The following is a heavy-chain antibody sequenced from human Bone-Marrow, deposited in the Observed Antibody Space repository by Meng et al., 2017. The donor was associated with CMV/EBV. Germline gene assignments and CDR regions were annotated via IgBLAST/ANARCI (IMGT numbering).Heavy chain of an antibody. CDR2: INSDGSST. CDR3: AKDPSFYYYDSSGYLDY. V-gene: IGHV3-74*01. D-gene: IGHD3-22*01. J-gene: IGHJ4*02. CDR1: GFTFSSYW. Sequence: GESLKISCAASGFTFSSYWMHWVRQAPGKGLVWVSRINSDGSSTSYADSVKGRFTISRDNAKNTLYLQMNSLRAEDTAVYYCAKDPSFYYYDSSGYLDYWGQGTLVTFSS.